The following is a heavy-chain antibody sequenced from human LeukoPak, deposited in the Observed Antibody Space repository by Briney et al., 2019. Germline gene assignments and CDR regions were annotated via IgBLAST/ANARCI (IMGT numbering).Heavy chain of an antibody. CDR3: ARVTLYYDFWSGYHYFDY. Sequence: ASVKVSCTASGYTFTINGISWLRHAPGQGREWVGWASAYNGNTNYAQKLQGRGTMTTDTSTSTAYMELRSLRSDDTAVYYCARVTLYYDFWSGYHYFDYWGQGTLVTVSS. CDR1: GYTFTING. J-gene: IGHJ4*02. CDR2: ASAYNGNT. V-gene: IGHV1-18*01. D-gene: IGHD3-3*01.